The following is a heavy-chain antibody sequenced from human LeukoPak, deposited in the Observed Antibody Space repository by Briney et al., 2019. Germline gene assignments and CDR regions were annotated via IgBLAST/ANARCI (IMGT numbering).Heavy chain of an antibody. D-gene: IGHD3-16*01. Sequence: LGGSLRLSCAASGLTFSNYAMTWVRQAPGKGLEWVPAISTNGDRTYYADSVKGRFTVSRDNFKNTLYLQMDSLRAADTALYYCARKLWHRNDCWGQGTLVTVSS. CDR3: ARKLWHRNDC. J-gene: IGHJ4*02. CDR1: GLTFSNYA. V-gene: IGHV3-23*01. CDR2: ISTNGDRT.